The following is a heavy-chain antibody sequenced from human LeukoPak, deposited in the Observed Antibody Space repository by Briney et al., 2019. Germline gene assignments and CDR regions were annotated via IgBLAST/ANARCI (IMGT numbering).Heavy chain of an antibody. CDR3: ARRRTTAMVTKAYYFDY. D-gene: IGHD5-18*01. J-gene: IGHJ4*02. V-gene: IGHV4-4*02. CDR2: IYHSGST. CDR1: GGSISSGNW. Sequence: PSGTLSLTCAVSGGSISSGNWWSWVRQPPGKGLEWIGEIYHSGSTNYNPSLKSRVTISVDKSKNQFSLKLSSVTAADTAVYYCARRRTTAMVTKAYYFDYWGQGTLVTVSS.